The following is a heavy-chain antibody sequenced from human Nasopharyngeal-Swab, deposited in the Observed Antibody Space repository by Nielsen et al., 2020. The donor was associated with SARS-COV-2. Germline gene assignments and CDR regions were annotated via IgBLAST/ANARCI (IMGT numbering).Heavy chain of an antibody. CDR1: GFTVSSNY. V-gene: IGHV3-66*01. J-gene: IGHJ4*02. CDR3: AGPSYYDFWSGYHFDY. Sequence: GGSLRLSCAASGFTVSSNYMSWVRQAPGKGLEWVSVIYSGGSTYYADSVKGRFTISRDNSKNTLYLQMNSLRAEDTAVYYCAGPSYYDFWSGYHFDYWGQGTLVHRLL. D-gene: IGHD3-3*01. CDR2: IYSGGST.